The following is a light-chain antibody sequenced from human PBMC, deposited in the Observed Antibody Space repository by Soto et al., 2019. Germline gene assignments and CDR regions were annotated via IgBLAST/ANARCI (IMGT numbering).Light chain of an antibody. Sequence: QSALTQPPSVSASPGQSVTISCTGTSSDVGSYDRVSWYQQPPGTAPKLMIYEVSNRPSGVPDRFSGSKSGNTASLTISGIQAEDEADYFCASYTTSSAFVVFGGGTQLTVL. J-gene: IGLJ2*01. CDR3: ASYTTSSAFVV. V-gene: IGLV2-18*02. CDR2: EVS. CDR1: SSDVGSYDR.